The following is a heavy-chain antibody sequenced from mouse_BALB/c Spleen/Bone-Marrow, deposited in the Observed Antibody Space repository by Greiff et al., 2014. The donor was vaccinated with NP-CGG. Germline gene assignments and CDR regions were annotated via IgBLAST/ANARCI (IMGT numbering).Heavy chain of an antibody. J-gene: IGHJ2*01. CDR1: GYSFTGYY. V-gene: IGHV1S34*01. CDR2: ISCYNGAT. D-gene: IGHD2-1*01. CDR3: ARDYGNLYYFDY. Sequence: LVETSELVKISCKASGYSFTGYYMHWVKQSHGKSLEWIGYISCYNGATSYNQKFKGKATFTVDTSSSTAYMQFNSLTSEDSAVYYCARDYGNLYYFDYWGQGTTLTVSS.